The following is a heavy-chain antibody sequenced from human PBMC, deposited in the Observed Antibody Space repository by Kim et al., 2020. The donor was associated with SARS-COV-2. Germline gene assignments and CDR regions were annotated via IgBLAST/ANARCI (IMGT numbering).Heavy chain of an antibody. Sequence: GGSLRLSCAASGFTFSSYWMHWVRQAPGKGLVCVSRINSDGSSTSYADSVKGRFTISRDNAKNTLYLQMNSLRAEDTAVYYCARVGYSSGWYGYWGQGTLVTVSS. D-gene: IGHD6-19*01. J-gene: IGHJ4*02. CDR1: GFTFSSYW. CDR3: ARVGYSSGWYGY. V-gene: IGHV3-74*01. CDR2: INSDGSST.